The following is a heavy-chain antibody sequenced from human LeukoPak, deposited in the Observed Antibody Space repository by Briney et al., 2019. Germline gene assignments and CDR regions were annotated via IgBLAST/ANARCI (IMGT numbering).Heavy chain of an antibody. Sequence: TLSLTCTVSGGSISSYYWSWIRQPPGKALEWLARIDWDDDKYYSTSLKTRLTISKDTSKNQVVLTMTNMDPVDTATYYCARIIVAAAGTSGFDYWGQGTLVTVSS. CDR3: ARIIVAAAGTSGFDY. J-gene: IGHJ4*02. V-gene: IGHV2-70*11. CDR1: GGSISSYYW. D-gene: IGHD6-13*01. CDR2: IDWDDDK.